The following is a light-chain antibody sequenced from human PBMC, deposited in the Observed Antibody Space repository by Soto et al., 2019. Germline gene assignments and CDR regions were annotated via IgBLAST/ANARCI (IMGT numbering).Light chain of an antibody. CDR1: QSVSSTL. CDR3: QQFESSVT. Sequence: EIVLTQSPGSLSLSPGERATLSCRASQSVSSTLFAWYQQRPGQAPMLLMYGASSRATGIPERFSGSGSGTDFTLTISRLEPEDFGVYYCQQFESSVTFGQGTNVELK. V-gene: IGKV3-20*01. CDR2: GAS. J-gene: IGKJ1*01.